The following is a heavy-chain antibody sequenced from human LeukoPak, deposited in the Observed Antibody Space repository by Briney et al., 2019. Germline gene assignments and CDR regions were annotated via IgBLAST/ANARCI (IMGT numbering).Heavy chain of an antibody. V-gene: IGHV3-23*01. CDR1: GFTFSSYA. D-gene: IGHD3-9*01. J-gene: IGHJ3*02. CDR3: ARDSDILTGPPGGAFDI. CDR2: ISGSGSSA. Sequence: GGSLRLSCAASGFTFSSYAMTWVRQAPGEGLQWVSDISGSGSSAYYADSVRGRFTISRDNSKNTLYLQMNSLRAEDTAVYYCARDSDILTGPPGGAFDIWGQGTMVTVSS.